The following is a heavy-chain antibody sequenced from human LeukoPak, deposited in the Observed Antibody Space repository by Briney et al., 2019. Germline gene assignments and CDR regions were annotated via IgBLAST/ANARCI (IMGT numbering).Heavy chain of an antibody. J-gene: IGHJ4*02. D-gene: IGHD2-21*02. CDR1: GXTFSSYW. V-gene: IGHV3-7*04. Sequence: GGSLRLSCAASGXTFSSYWMGWVRQAPGKGLEWVANIKKDGSEKYYVDSVKGRFTISRDNAKKSLYLQMISLRAEDTAVYYCARNRDSNWGQGTLVTVSS. CDR3: ARNRDSN. CDR2: IKKDGSEK.